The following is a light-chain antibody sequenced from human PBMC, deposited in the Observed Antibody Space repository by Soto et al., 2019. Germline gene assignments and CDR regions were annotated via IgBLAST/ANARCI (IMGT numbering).Light chain of an antibody. CDR3: QQYNSYLYS. V-gene: IGKV1-5*03. CDR2: KAS. J-gene: IGKJ2*03. CDR1: QSISSW. Sequence: DIQMTQSPSTLSASIGDRVTITCRASQSISSWLAWYQQKPGKAPKLLIYKASNLESGVPSRFSGSGSGTEFTLTISSLQPYDFATYYCQQYNSYLYSFGQGTKLEIK.